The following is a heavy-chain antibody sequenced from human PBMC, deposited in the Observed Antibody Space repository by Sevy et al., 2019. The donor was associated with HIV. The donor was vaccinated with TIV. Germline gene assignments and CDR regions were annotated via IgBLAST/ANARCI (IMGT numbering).Heavy chain of an antibody. V-gene: IGHV3-30*03. Sequence: GGSLKLSCAASGFSFSDYRMHWVRQAPGKGLEWAAVISYDGRNNKYNADSVQGRFTISRDNSKNTLYLQMNSLRAEDTAIYYCARDRGEILSSAFDYWGQGTLVTVSS. CDR1: GFSFSDYR. CDR3: ARDRGEILSSAFDY. J-gene: IGHJ4*02. D-gene: IGHD3-16*01. CDR2: ISYDGRNNK.